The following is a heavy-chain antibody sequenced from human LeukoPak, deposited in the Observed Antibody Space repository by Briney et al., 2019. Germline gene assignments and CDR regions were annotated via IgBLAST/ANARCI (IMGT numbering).Heavy chain of an antibody. V-gene: IGHV1-46*01. CDR2: INPSGGST. CDR3: AVQIRRILDY. Sequence: ASVKVSCKASEYTFSSYYIHWVRQAPGQGLEWMGIINPSGGSTSYAQKFQGRVTMTRDTSTSTVYMELSSLRSEDTAVYYCAVQIRRILDYWGQGTLVTVSS. J-gene: IGHJ4*02. CDR1: EYTFSSYY.